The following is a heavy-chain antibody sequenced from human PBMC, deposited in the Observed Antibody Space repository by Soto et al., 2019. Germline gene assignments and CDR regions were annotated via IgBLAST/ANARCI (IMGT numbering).Heavy chain of an antibody. CDR2: INPSGGST. D-gene: IGHD1-26*01. CDR1: GYTFTSYY. CDR3: ARSPWEEGLHPIGKSYFDY. V-gene: IGHV1-46*01. Sequence: GASVKVSCKASGYTFTSYYMHWVRQAPGQGLEWMGIINPSGGSTSYAQKFQGRVTMTRDTSTSTVYMELSSLRSEDTAVYYCARSPWEEGLHPIGKSYFDYWGQGTLVTVSS. J-gene: IGHJ4*02.